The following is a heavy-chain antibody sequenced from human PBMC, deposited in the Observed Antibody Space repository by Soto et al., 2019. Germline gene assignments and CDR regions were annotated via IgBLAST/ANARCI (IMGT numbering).Heavy chain of an antibody. CDR1: GFSFSISP. D-gene: IGHD7-27*01. Sequence: PGGSLRLSCAASGFSFSISPMHWVRQAPGKGPEWVALISYDGTNKFYADSVKGRFTISRDNSKSTLYLQVDSLRPEDAAVYYCARDPKTSGGQHWAFTYLDSWGQGTLVTVYS. CDR3: ARDPKTSGGQHWAFTYLDS. CDR2: ISYDGTNK. J-gene: IGHJ4*02. V-gene: IGHV3-30-3*01.